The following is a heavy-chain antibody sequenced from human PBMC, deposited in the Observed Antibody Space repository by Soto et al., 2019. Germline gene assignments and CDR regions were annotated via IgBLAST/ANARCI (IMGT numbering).Heavy chain of an antibody. D-gene: IGHD2-15*01. CDR3: ARHSLGYCSGGSCSSDWFDP. V-gene: IGHV4-59*08. CDR2: IYYSGST. CDR1: GGSISSYY. Sequence: SETLSLTCTVSGGSISSYYWSWIRQPPGKGLEWTGYIYYSGSTNYNPSLKSRVTISVDTSKNQFSLKLSSVTAADTAVYYCARHSLGYCSGGSCSSDWFDPWGQGTLVTVSS. J-gene: IGHJ5*02.